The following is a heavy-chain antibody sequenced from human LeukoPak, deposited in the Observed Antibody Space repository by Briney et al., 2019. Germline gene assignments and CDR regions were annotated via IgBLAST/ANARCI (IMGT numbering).Heavy chain of an antibody. D-gene: IGHD2-15*01. CDR1: GFTLSDYW. V-gene: IGHV3-7*04. J-gene: IGHJ4*02. CDR2: IKQDGSEE. CDR3: ARGLAALE. Sequence: GGSLRLSCAASGFTLSDYWMSWVRQAPGKGLEWVGSIKQDGSEEFSVDSVKGRFTISRDNAKNSLYLQMNSLRVEDTAVYFCARGLAALEWGQGTQVTVSS.